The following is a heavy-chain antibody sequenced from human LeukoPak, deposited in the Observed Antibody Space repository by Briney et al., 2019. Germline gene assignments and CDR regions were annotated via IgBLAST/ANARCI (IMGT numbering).Heavy chain of an antibody. CDR3: ARGYSGYDFSRGGLRRYYYGMDV. CDR2: IYYSGST. J-gene: IGHJ6*02. V-gene: IGHV4-59*01. Sequence: SETLSLTCTVSGGSISSYYWSWIRQPPGKGLEWIGYIYYSGSTNYNPSLKSRVTISVDTSKNQFSLKLSSVTAADTAVYYCARGYSGYDFSRGGLRRYYYGMDVWGQGTTVTVSS. D-gene: IGHD5-12*01. CDR1: GGSISSYY.